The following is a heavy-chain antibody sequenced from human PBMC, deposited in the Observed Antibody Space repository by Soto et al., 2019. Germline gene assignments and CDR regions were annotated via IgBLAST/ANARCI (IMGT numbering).Heavy chain of an antibody. CDR2: IIPIFGTA. D-gene: IGHD2-15*01. J-gene: IGHJ5*02. CDR3: ARHGTGVDGFQGWFDP. Sequence: QVQLVQSGAEVKKPGSSVKVSCKASGGTFSSYAISWVRQAPGQGLEWMGGIIPIFGTANYAQKFQGRVTITADESTSTAYMELSSLRAEDTAVYYCARHGTGVDGFQGWFDPWGQGTLVTVSS. CDR1: GGTFSSYA. V-gene: IGHV1-69*12.